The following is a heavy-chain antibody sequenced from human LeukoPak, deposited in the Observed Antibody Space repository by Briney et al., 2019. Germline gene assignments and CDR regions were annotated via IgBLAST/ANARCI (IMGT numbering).Heavy chain of an antibody. V-gene: IGHV1-18*01. CDR2: ISGYSGNT. J-gene: IGHJ4*02. Sequence: GASVKVSCKSSGYPFSNYGISWVRQAPERGLEWMGWISGYSGNTDYAQKLQGRVTMTTDTSTSTAYMELRSLRSDDTAVYYCARGGIATADYYFDYWGQGTLVTVSS. CDR3: ARGGIATADYYFDY. CDR1: GYPFSNYG. D-gene: IGHD6-13*01.